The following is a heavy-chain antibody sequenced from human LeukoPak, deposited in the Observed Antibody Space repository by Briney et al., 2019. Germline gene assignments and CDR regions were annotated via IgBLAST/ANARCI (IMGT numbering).Heavy chain of an antibody. D-gene: IGHD6-13*01. Sequence: SETLSLTCTVSGGSNSSYYWSWIRQPPGKGLEWIGYIYYSGSTNYNPSLKSRVTISVDTSKNQFSLKLSSVTAADTAVYYCARTPAYSSSWYGNYYYYGMDVWGQGTTVTVSS. J-gene: IGHJ6*02. CDR1: GGSNSSYY. CDR3: ARTPAYSSSWYGNYYYYGMDV. V-gene: IGHV4-59*01. CDR2: IYYSGST.